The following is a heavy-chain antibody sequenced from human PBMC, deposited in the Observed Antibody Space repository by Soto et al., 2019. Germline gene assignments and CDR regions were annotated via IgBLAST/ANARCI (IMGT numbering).Heavy chain of an antibody. CDR2: IKGKVDGGAT. D-gene: IGHD2-21*02. J-gene: IGHJ4*02. Sequence: EVELVESGGNLVNPGGSLRLSCATSGLTFSAAWLSWVRQAPGKGLEWVGRIKGKVDGGATDYAAPVKGRFVISRDYSKDTLYRQINSLTTEDTAVYFCTTEVTVAYGGDYWGQGTLVTVSS. CDR1: GLTFSAAW. V-gene: IGHV3-15*01. CDR3: TTEVTVAYGGDY.